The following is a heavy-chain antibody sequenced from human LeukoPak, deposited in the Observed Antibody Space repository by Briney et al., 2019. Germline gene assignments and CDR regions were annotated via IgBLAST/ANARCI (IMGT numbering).Heavy chain of an antibody. CDR2: IYHSGST. Sequence: SETLSLTCTVSGYSISSGYYWGWIRQPPGKGLEWIGSIYHSGSTYYNPSLKSRVTISVDTSKNQFSLKLSSVTAADTAVYYCARRGDIVVVPAAPDWNYFDYWGQGTLVTVSS. D-gene: IGHD2-2*01. V-gene: IGHV4-38-2*02. J-gene: IGHJ4*02. CDR1: GYSISSGYY. CDR3: ARRGDIVVVPAAPDWNYFDY.